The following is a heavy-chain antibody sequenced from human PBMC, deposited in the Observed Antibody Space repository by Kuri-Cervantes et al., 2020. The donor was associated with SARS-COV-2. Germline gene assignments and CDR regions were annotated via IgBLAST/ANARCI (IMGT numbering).Heavy chain of an antibody. Sequence: ASVKVSCKASGYTFTGYYIHWVRQAPGQGLEWMGWINLNTDGTHYAQNFQGRVTMTRDTSISTAYMELSRLRSEDTAVYYCARDFRGSNYYDSSGPHDAFDIWGQGTMVTVSS. J-gene: IGHJ3*02. V-gene: IGHV1-2*02. CDR2: INLNTDGT. CDR1: GYTFTGYY. D-gene: IGHD3-22*01. CDR3: ARDFRGSNYYDSSGPHDAFDI.